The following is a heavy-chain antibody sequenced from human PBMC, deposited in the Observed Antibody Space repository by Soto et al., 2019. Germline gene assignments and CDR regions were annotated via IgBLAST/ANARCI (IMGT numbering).Heavy chain of an antibody. V-gene: IGHV4-59*01. CDR3: AREAITMVGGGDYYYMDV. Sequence: SETLSLTCTVSGGSISSYYWSWIRQPPGKGLEWIGYIYYSGSTNYNPSLKSRVTISVDTSKNQFSLKLSSVTAADTAVYYCAREAITMVGGGDYYYMDVGGKGTTVTVSS. J-gene: IGHJ6*03. D-gene: IGHD3-10*01. CDR1: GGSISSYY. CDR2: IYYSGST.